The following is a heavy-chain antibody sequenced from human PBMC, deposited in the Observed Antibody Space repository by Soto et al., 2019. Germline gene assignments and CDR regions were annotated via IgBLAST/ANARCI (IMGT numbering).Heavy chain of an antibody. CDR2: IYYSGST. V-gene: IGHV4-31*03. CDR1: GGSISSGGYY. J-gene: IGHJ6*02. D-gene: IGHD3-3*01. CDR3: ARILGRNYYGMDV. Sequence: TLSLTCTVSGGSISSGGYYWSWIRQQPGKGLEWIGYIYYSGSTYYNPSLKSRVTISVDTSKNQFSLKLSSVTAADTAVYYCARILGRNYYGMDVWGQGTTVTVSS.